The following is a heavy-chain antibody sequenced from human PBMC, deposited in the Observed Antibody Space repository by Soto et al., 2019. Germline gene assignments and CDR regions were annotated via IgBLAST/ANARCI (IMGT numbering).Heavy chain of an antibody. CDR1: GGSISSSNW. CDR3: ARSNSATYYDFWSGQYPYDYYYYGMDV. Sequence: PSETLSLTCAVSGGSISSSNWWSWVRQPPGKGLEWIGEIYHSGSTNYNPSLKSRVTISVDTSKNQFSLKLSSVTAADTAVYYCARSNSATYYDFWSGQYPYDYYYYGMDVWGQGTTVTVSS. D-gene: IGHD3-3*01. V-gene: IGHV4-4*02. J-gene: IGHJ6*02. CDR2: IYHSGST.